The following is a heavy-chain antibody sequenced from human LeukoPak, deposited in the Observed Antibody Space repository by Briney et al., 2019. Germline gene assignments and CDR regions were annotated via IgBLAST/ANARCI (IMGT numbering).Heavy chain of an antibody. CDR1: GFTFSSYW. V-gene: IGHV3-7*01. CDR2: IKQDGSEK. D-gene: IGHD5-18*01. CDR3: ARGLARGARGYSYGYFY. Sequence: TGGSLRLSCAASGFTFSSYWMSWVRQAPGKGLEWVANIKQDGSEKYYVDSVKGRFTISRDNAKNSLYLQMNSQRAEDTAVYYCARGLARGARGYSYGYFYWGQGTLVTVSS. J-gene: IGHJ4*02.